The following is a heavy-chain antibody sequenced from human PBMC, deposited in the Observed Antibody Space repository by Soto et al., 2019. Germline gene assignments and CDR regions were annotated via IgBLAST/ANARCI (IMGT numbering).Heavy chain of an antibody. CDR1: GGPFVSSN. V-gene: IGHV4-59*01. CDR3: ARDTYGGNFDY. J-gene: IGHJ4*02. CDR2: IYYSGST. D-gene: IGHD4-17*01. Sequence: PSGPLSPTCPVFGGPFVSSNWGWFRQPPGKGLEWIGYIYYSGSTNYNPSLKSRVTISVDTSKNQFSLKLSSVTAADTAVYYCARDTYGGNFDYWGQGTLVTVSS.